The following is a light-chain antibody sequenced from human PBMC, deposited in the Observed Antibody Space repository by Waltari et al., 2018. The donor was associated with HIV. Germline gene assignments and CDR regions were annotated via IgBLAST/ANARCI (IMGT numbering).Light chain of an antibody. J-gene: IGLJ2*01. CDR2: RDS. CDR3: ATWDDSLNGVL. V-gene: IGLV1-47*01. Sequence: QSVLTQPPSASEIPGQRVTIPCTGGNSNVGCNYVYWYQQVPGTAPKLLVYRDSQRQSGVPDRFTGSKSGTSASLAISGLRSEDEADYYCATWDDSLNGVLFGGGTKLTVL. CDR1: NSNVGCNY.